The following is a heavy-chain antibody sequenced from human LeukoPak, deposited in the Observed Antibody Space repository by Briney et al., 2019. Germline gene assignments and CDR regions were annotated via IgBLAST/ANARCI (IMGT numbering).Heavy chain of an antibody. CDR2: IKSKTDGGTT. J-gene: IGHJ3*02. CDR3: TTAYYDSSGYLGAFDAFDI. D-gene: IGHD3-22*01. V-gene: IGHV3-15*01. CDR1: GFTVNSNY. Sequence: GGSLRLSCAASGFTVNSNYMSWVRQAPGKGLEWVGRIKSKTDGGTTDYAAPVKGRFTISRDDSKNTLYLQMNSLKTEDTAVYYCTTAYYDSSGYLGAFDAFDIWGQGTMVTVSS.